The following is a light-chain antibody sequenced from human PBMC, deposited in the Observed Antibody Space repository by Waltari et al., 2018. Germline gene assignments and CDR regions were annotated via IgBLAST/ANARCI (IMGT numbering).Light chain of an antibody. CDR3: QSGNSRGSYYV. J-gene: IGLJ1*01. Sequence: SYELTQPPSVSVSPGQTARITCPGDALPKQYVYWYQQKPGQAPVLMIYKDNERPSGIPERFSGSSSGTTVTLTISGVQAEDEADYYCQSGNSRGSYYVFGTGTKVTVL. CDR1: ALPKQY. V-gene: IGLV3-25*03. CDR2: KDN.